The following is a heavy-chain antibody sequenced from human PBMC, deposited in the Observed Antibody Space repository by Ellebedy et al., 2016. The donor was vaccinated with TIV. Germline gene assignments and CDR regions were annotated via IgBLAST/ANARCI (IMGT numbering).Heavy chain of an antibody. CDR2: TYFRYKWYN. Sequence: MPSETLSLTCAISGDSVSSDTAAWNWFRQSPSRGFEWLGRTYFRYKWYNDYAPSVKSRIIVNPDTSKNQFYLQLRSVTPEDTAVYYCARDAPFGLDTFDIWGQGTMVTVSS. V-gene: IGHV6-1*01. D-gene: IGHD3/OR15-3a*01. CDR3: ARDAPFGLDTFDI. J-gene: IGHJ3*02. CDR1: GDSVSSDTAA.